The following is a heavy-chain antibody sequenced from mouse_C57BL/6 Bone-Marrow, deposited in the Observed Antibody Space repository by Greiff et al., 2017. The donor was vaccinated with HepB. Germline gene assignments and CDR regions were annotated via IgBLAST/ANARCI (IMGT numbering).Heavy chain of an antibody. CDR2: ISYDGSH. CDR3: ALITTVVDWYFDV. D-gene: IGHD1-1*01. CDR1: GYSITSGYY. Sequence: VQLKESGPGLVKPSQSLSLTCSVTGYSITSGYYWNWIRQFPGNKLEWMGYISYDGSHNYNPSLKNRITITRDTSKNQFFLKLNSVTTEDTATYYCALITTVVDWYFDVWGTGTTVTVSS. J-gene: IGHJ1*03. V-gene: IGHV3-6*01.